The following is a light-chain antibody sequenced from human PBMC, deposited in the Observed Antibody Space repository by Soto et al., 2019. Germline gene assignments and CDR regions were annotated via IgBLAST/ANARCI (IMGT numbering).Light chain of an antibody. CDR2: GAS. CDR3: QQRSNWLIT. Sequence: EIVLTQPPGTLSLSPGERATLSCMGMERLSSVYLAWYQQRPGQPPRLLIYGASNRATGIPDRFSGSGSGTDFTLTISSLEPEDFAVYYCQQRSNWLITFGQGTRLGL. CDR1: ERLSSVY. V-gene: IGKV3-11*01. J-gene: IGKJ5*01.